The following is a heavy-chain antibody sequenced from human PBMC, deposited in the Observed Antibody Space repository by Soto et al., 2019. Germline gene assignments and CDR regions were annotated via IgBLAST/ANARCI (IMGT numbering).Heavy chain of an antibody. J-gene: IGHJ3*02. CDR1: GYTFTSYG. D-gene: IGHD1-1*01. V-gene: IGHV1-18*01. CDR2: ISAYNGNT. Sequence: ASVKVSCKASGYTFTSYGISWVRQAPGQGLEWMGWISAYNGNTNYAQKLQGRVTMTTDTSTSTAYMELRSLRSDDTAVYYCVCDRGNWNDVARAGDAFDIWGQGTMVTVSS. CDR3: VCDRGNWNDVARAGDAFDI.